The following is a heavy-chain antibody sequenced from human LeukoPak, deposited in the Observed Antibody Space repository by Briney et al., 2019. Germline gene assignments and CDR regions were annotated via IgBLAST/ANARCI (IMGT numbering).Heavy chain of an antibody. V-gene: IGHV1-8*02. CDR2: INPNSGNT. CDR3: ASPSGYDGLDY. Sequence: ASVKVSCKASGYTFTGHYMHWVRQAPGQGPEWMGWINPNSGNTGYAQKFQGRVTMTRNTSISTAYMELSSLRSEDTAVYYCASPSGYDGLDYWGQGTLVTVSS. CDR1: GYTFTGHY. J-gene: IGHJ4*02. D-gene: IGHD5-12*01.